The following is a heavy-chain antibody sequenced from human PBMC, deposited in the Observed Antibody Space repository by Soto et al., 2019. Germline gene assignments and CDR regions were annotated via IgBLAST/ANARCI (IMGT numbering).Heavy chain of an antibody. D-gene: IGHD1-26*01. Sequence: SVKVSCKASGDTFSNYAIGWVRQAPGQGLEWMGGVIPISGTPNYAQTFRGRVTITADESTNTAYMELSSLRSEDTAVYYCAGDKWEFNLLGFWGQGTPVTVSS. CDR3: AGDKWEFNLLGF. V-gene: IGHV1-69*13. CDR1: GDTFSNYA. J-gene: IGHJ4*02. CDR2: VIPISGTP.